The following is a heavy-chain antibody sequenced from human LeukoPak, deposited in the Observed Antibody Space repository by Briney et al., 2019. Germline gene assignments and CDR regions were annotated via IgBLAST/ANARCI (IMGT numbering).Heavy chain of an antibody. V-gene: IGHV1-18*04. D-gene: IGHD1-26*01. CDR2: ISAYNGNT. CDR3: ARDYSVGATDFDY. J-gene: IGHJ4*02. Sequence: GPSVKVSCKASGYTFTGYYMHWVRPAPGQGLEWMGWISAYNGNTNYAQKLQGRVTMTTDTSTSTAYVELRSLRSDDTAVYYCARDYSVGATDFDYWGQGTLVTVSS. CDR1: GYTFTGYY.